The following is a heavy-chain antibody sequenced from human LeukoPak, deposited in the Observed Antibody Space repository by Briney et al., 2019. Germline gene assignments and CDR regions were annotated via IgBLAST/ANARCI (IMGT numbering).Heavy chain of an antibody. Sequence: GGSLRLSCAASGFTFSSYAMSWVRQAPGKGLEWVSAISGSGGSTYYADSVKGRFTISRDNSKNTLYLQMNSPRAEDTAVYYCAKVPINRIVVVVAATLYYFDYWGQGTLVTVSS. D-gene: IGHD2-15*01. CDR2: ISGSGGST. J-gene: IGHJ4*02. CDR1: GFTFSSYA. V-gene: IGHV3-23*01. CDR3: AKVPINRIVVVVAATLYYFDY.